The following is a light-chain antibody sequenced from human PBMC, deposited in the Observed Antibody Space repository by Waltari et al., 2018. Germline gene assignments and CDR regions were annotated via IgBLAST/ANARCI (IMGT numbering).Light chain of an antibody. CDR2: AAS. CDR1: QVISNW. V-gene: IGKV1-12*01. Sequence: DIQMTQSPSSLSASVGDRVTISCQASQVISNWLAWYQQTPGRAPKLLIYAASTLQSGVPSRFSGSGSGTDFTLTITSLLPGDFATYFCQQYNSYPLTFGGGTKVEIK. J-gene: IGKJ4*01. CDR3: QQYNSYPLT.